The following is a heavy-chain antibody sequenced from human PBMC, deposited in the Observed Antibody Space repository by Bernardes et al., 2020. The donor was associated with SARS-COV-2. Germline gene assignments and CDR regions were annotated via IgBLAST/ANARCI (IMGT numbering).Heavy chain of an antibody. J-gene: IGHJ5*02. V-gene: IGHV4-34*01. D-gene: IGHD2-2*01. CDR2: INHSGSP. CDR3: ARDLLVVVPAAISRTTKYNWFDP. Sequence: SETLSLTCAVYGGSFSGYYWSWIRQPPGKGLQWIGEINHSGSPNYNPSLKSRVTISVDTSKNQFSLKLSSVTAADTAVYYCARDLLVVVPAAISRTTKYNWFDPWGQGTLVTVSS. CDR1: GGSFSGYY.